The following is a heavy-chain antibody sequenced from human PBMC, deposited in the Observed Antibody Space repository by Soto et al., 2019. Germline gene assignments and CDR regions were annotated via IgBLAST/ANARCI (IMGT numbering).Heavy chain of an antibody. CDR2: MNPNSGNT. D-gene: IGHD3-3*01. CDR3: AKRTVPVFWSGYFGYYEYGMEV. V-gene: IGHV1-8*01. J-gene: IGHJ6*01. CDR1: GYRFTSYA. Sequence: ASVKVSCKASGYRFTSYAINCVRKATGQGLEWIGWMNPNSGNTVYAQKFRGRVTMXRNTSISTAYMELGSLGSEEXSVYYCAKRTVPVFWSGYFGYYEYGMEVWGQGTTVSVFS.